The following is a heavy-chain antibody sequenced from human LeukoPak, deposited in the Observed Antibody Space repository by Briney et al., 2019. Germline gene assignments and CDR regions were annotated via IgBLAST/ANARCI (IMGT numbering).Heavy chain of an antibody. J-gene: IGHJ4*02. CDR1: GFTVSSNY. D-gene: IGHD6-13*01. V-gene: IGHV3-66*01. CDR2: IYSGGST. Sequence: GGSLRLSCAASGFTVSSNYMNWVRQAPGKGLEWVSVIYSGGSTYYADSVKGRFTISRDDSKNTLYLQMNSLRAEDTAVYYCAKDPAGYSSTWYYFDSWGQGTLVTVSS. CDR3: AKDPAGYSSTWYYFDS.